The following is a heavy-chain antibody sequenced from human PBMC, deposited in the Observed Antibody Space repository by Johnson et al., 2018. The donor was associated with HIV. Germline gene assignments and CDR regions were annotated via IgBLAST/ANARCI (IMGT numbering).Heavy chain of an antibody. D-gene: IGHD3-16*01. Sequence: VQLVESGGGVVQPGGSLRLSCTASGFTFSRNAMHWVRQPPGKGLEWVAVISSDGTDMHYGDSVRGRFTISSDNSRNTLSLQMYSLTSEDTATYYCVRGSLTDDSLPDWGQGTMVLVSS. V-gene: IGHV3-30*03. CDR1: GFTFSRNA. J-gene: IGHJ3*01. CDR2: ISSDGTDM. CDR3: VRGSLTDDSLPD.